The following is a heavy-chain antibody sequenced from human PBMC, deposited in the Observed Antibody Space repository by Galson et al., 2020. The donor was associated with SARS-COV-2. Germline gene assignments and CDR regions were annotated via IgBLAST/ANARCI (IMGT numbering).Heavy chain of an antibody. CDR1: GFTFSAYN. V-gene: IGHV3-48*02. CDR2: ISSGGTAV. Sequence: GESLKISCAASGFTFSAYNMNWVRQAPGKGLEWLSYISSGGTAVYYEDSVKGRFTISRDNTRNSLSLQMNSLRDEDTAVYYCAREPTSSTSQSKTNYYYYYAMDVWGQGTTVTVSS. CDR3: AREPTSSTSQSKTNYYYYYAMDV. D-gene: IGHD2-2*01. J-gene: IGHJ6*02.